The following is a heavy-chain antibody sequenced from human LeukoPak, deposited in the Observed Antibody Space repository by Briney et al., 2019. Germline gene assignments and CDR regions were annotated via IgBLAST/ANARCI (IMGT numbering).Heavy chain of an antibody. V-gene: IGHV1-69*05. D-gene: IGHD4-11*01. CDR2: IIPIFGTA. CDR3: ARASRVQYGKSDAFDI. CDR1: GGTLSSYA. J-gene: IGHJ3*02. Sequence: ASVKVSCKASGGTLSSYAISWVRQAPGEGLECVGRIIPIFGTANYAQKFQGRVTITTDKSTSTAYMELSSLRSEDTAVYYCARASRVQYGKSDAFDIWGQGTMVTVSS.